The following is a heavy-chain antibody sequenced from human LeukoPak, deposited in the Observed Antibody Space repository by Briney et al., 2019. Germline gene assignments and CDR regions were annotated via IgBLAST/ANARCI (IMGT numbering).Heavy chain of an antibody. D-gene: IGHD3-10*01. J-gene: IGHJ4*02. Sequence: GGSLRLSCAASGFTFSRYAMHWVRQAPGKGLEWVAVISYDGSNEYYADSVKGRFTISRDSSENTLYLQMNSLRVEDTAVYYRARVGYYSSGPFSYFDYWGQGTLVTVSS. V-gene: IGHV3-30-3*01. CDR1: GFTFSRYA. CDR2: ISYDGSNE. CDR3: ARVGYYSSGPFSYFDY.